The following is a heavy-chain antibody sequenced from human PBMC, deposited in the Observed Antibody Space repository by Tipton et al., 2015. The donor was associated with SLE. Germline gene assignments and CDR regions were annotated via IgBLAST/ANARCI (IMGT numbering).Heavy chain of an antibody. CDR1: GGSINGYY. CDR2: IYPSGST. D-gene: IGHD1-26*01. CDR3: AMSSGRYWGAFDY. V-gene: IGHV4-59*01. Sequence: LTCTVSGGSINGYYWNWFRQPPGRELEWIGYIYPSGSTNYNPSLKSRVTMSVDTSKNQFSLKLRSVTTADTAVYYCAMSSGRYWGAFDYWGQGTLVTVSS. J-gene: IGHJ4*02.